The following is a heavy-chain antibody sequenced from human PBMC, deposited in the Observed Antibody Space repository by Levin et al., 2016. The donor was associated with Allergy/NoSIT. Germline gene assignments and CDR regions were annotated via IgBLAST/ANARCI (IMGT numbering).Heavy chain of an antibody. V-gene: IGHV3-7*03. J-gene: IGHJ6*03. D-gene: IGHD3-10*01. CDR2: IKQDGSEK. Sequence: WIRQPPGKGLEWVANIKQDGSEKYYVDSVKGRFTISRDNAKNSLYLQMNSLRAEDTAVYYCARASEGGQLPTMGAVGYYMDVWGKGTTVTVSS. CDR3: ARASEGGQLPTMGAVGYYMDV.